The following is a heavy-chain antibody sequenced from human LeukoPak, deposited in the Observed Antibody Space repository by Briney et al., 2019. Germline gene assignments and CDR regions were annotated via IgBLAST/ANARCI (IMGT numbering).Heavy chain of an antibody. CDR3: AKSHMYYYGSGVNFDY. J-gene: IGHJ4*02. CDR1: GFTFDDYA. CDR2: ISWNSGSI. Sequence: GRSLRLSCAASGFTFDDYAMHWVRQAPGKGLEWVSGISWNSGSIGYADSVKGRFTISRDNAKNSLYLQMNSLRAEDTALYYCAKSHMYYYGSGVNFDYWGQGTLVTVSS. V-gene: IGHV3-9*01. D-gene: IGHD3-10*01.